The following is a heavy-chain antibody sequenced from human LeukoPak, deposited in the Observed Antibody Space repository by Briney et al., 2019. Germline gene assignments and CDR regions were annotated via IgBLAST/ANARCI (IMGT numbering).Heavy chain of an antibody. J-gene: IGHJ3*02. D-gene: IGHD1-14*01. CDR2: IIPIFGTA. V-gene: IGHV1-69*05. CDR3: ARPELSDAFDI. Sequence: GASVKVSCKASGGTFSSYAISWVRQAPGQGLEWMGRIIPIFGTANYAQKFQCRVTITTDESTSTAYMELSSLRSEDTAVYYCARPELSDAFDIWGQGTMVTVSS. CDR1: GGTFSSYA.